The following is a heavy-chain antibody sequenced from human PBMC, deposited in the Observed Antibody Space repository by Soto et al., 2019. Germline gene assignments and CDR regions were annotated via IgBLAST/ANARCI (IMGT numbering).Heavy chain of an antibody. V-gene: IGHV1-8*01. Sequence: QVQLVQSGAEVKKPGASVKVSCKASGYTFTSYDINWVRQATGQGLERMGWMNPNSGNTGYAQKCQGRVTMTRNTSISTAYMELSSLRSEATALYYCARELPVLDWLAYYYRDVCGKASTVTVSS. CDR1: GYTFTSYD. CDR3: ARELPVLDWLAYYYRDV. D-gene: IGHD3-3*01. CDR2: MNPNSGNT. J-gene: IGHJ6*03.